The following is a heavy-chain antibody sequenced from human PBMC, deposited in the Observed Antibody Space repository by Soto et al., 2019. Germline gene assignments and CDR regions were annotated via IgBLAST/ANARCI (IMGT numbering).Heavy chain of an antibody. CDR3: AKDLGAAGLYDH. J-gene: IGHJ4*02. V-gene: IGHV3-23*01. Sequence: EVQLLESGGGFVQPGGSLRLSCAASGFDFRAYAMGWVRQTPGKGLEWVSGLSGRGDTTYYAESVKGRFTISRDNSKNMFYLQMNGLRVDDTAIYYCAKDLGAAGLYDHWGQGTLVTVSS. CDR2: LSGRGDTT. CDR1: GFDFRAYA. D-gene: IGHD6-13*01.